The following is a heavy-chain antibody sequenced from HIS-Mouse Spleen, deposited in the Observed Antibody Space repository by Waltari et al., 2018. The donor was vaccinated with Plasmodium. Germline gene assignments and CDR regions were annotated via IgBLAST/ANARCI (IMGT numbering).Heavy chain of an antibody. CDR2: IKQDGSEK. D-gene: IGHD6-13*01. CDR3: ASSWYWCFDL. J-gene: IGHJ2*01. CDR1: GFTFRSYW. V-gene: IGHV3-7*01. Sequence: EVQLVESGGGLVQPGGSLRLSCAASGFTFRSYWMSWVRQAPGKGLEWVANIKQDGSEKYYGDSVKGRFTISRDNAKNSLYLQMNSLRAEDTAVYYCASSWYWCFDLWGRGTLVTVSS.